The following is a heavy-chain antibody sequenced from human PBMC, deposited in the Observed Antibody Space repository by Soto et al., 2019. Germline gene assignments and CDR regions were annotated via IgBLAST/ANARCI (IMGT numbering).Heavy chain of an antibody. CDR1: GYSFTSYW. D-gene: IGHD3-22*01. CDR2: IYPGDSDT. CDR3: ARLETHYYDSSGYFVY. V-gene: IGHV5-51*01. J-gene: IGHJ4*02. Sequence: HGESLKISCKGSGYSFTSYWIGWVRQMPGKGLEWMGIIYPGDSDTRYSPSFQGQVTISADKSISTAYLQWSSLKASDTAMYYCARLETHYYDSSGYFVYWGQGTLVTVSS.